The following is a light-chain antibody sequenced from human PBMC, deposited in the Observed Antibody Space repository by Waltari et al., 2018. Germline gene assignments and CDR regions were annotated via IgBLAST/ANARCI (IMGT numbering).Light chain of an antibody. CDR2: WAS. CDR1: QSRLYSSNYRHY. Sequence: DIVMTQSPDSLAVSLRAGATIKCRSNQSRLYSSNYRHYLAWYQQKPRQAPRLLINWASTRESGVPDRFIGSGSGTDFILTISSLQPEDVALYFCQQYHTIPPTFGGGTKVEIK. CDR3: QQYHTIPPT. V-gene: IGKV4-1*01. J-gene: IGKJ4*01.